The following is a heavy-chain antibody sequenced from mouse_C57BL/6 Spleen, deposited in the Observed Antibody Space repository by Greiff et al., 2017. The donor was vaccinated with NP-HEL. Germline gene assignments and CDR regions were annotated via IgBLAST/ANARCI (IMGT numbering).Heavy chain of an antibody. V-gene: IGHV1-72*01. J-gene: IGHJ1*03. D-gene: IGHD1-1*01. CDR2: IDPNSGGT. CDR3: ARSIITTAVATGYFDV. Sequence: VKQSCKASGYTFTSYWMHWVKQRPGRGLEWIGRIDPNSGGTKYNEKFKSKATLTVDKPSSTAYMQLSSLTSEDSAVYYCARSIITTAVATGYFDVWGTGTTVTVSS. CDR1: GYTFTSYW.